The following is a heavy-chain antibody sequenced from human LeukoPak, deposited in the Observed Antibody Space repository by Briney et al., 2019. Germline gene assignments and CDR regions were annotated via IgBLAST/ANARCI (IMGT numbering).Heavy chain of an antibody. CDR1: GFTFSSFA. Sequence: PGGSLRLSCAASGFTFSSFAMHWVRQAPAKGLDWEAVISYDGTKKYYADSVTGRFTISRENSNNTLYLQMNSLRAEDTAVYYCARAYCSSTSCYAPDYWGQGTLVTVSS. J-gene: IGHJ4*02. V-gene: IGHV3-30*04. D-gene: IGHD2-2*01. CDR2: ISYDGTKK. CDR3: ARAYCSSTSCYAPDY.